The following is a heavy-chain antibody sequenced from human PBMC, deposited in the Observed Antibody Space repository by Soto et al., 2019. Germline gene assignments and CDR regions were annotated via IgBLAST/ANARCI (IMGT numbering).Heavy chain of an antibody. V-gene: IGHV3-66*04. Sequence: GGSLRLSCAASGVAVSSYYMNWVRQAPGKGLEWVSVIYIGGSTNYADSVKGRFTISRDNSKNTLHLQMNSLGAEDTAVYYCARRFYNMDVWGQGTTVTVSS. D-gene: IGHD3-3*01. J-gene: IGHJ6*02. CDR1: GVAVSSYY. CDR3: ARRFYNMDV. CDR2: IYIGGST.